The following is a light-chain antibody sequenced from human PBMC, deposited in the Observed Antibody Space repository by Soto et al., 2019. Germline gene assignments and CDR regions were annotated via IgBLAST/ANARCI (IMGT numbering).Light chain of an antibody. CDR1: SSNIGAGYD. V-gene: IGLV1-40*01. J-gene: IGLJ1*01. CDR3: QSYDSSLSAV. CDR2: GNS. Sequence: VLTQPPSVSGAPGQRVTISCTGSSSNIGAGYDVHWYQQLPGTAPKLLIYGNSNRPSGVPDRFSGSKSGTSASLAITGLQAEDEADYYCQSYDSSLSAVFGTGTKVTVL.